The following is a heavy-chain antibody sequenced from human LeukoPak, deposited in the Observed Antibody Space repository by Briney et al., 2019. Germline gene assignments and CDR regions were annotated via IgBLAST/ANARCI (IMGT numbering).Heavy chain of an antibody. V-gene: IGHV4-34*01. CDR1: GGSFSGYY. D-gene: IGHD6-13*01. CDR2: INHSGST. CDR3: ARHRRYSSSWYLPNWFDP. J-gene: IGHJ5*02. Sequence: PSETLSLTCAVYGGSFSGYYWSWIRQPPGKGLEWIGEINHSGSTNYNPSLKSRVTISVDTSKNQFSLKLSSVTAADTAVYYCARHRRYSSSWYLPNWFDPWGQGALVTVSS.